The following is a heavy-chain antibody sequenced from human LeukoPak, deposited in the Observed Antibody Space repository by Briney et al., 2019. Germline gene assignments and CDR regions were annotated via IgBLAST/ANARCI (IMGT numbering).Heavy chain of an antibody. CDR2: INPNSGGT. Sequence: ASVKVSCKASGYTFTGYYMHWVRQAPGQGLEWMGGINPNSGGTNYAQKFQGRVTMTRDTSISTAYMELSRLRSDDTAVYYCARVMTTVTNGDAFDIWGQGTMVTVSS. CDR3: ARVMTTVTNGDAFDI. V-gene: IGHV1-2*02. J-gene: IGHJ3*02. D-gene: IGHD4-11*01. CDR1: GYTFTGYY.